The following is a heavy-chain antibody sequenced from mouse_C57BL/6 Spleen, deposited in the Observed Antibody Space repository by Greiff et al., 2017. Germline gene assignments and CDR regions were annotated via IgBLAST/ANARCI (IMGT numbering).Heavy chain of an antibody. CDR2: IDPSDSYT. D-gene: IGHD1-1*01. V-gene: IGHV1-59*01. CDR1: GYTFTSYW. CDR3: ARPPYYYGSSYNAMDY. Sequence: QVQLQQPGAELVRPGTSVKLSCKASGYTFTSYWMHWVKQRPGQGLEWIGVIDPSDSYTNYNQKFKGKATLTVDTSSSTAYMQLSRLTSEDSAVYYCARPPYYYGSSYNAMDYWGQGTSVTVSS. J-gene: IGHJ4*01.